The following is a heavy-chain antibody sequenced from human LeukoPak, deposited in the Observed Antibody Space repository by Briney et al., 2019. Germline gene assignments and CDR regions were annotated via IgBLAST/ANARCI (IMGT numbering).Heavy chain of an antibody. Sequence: SETLSLTCAVYGGSFSGYYWSWIRQPPGKGLEWIGEINHSGSTNYNPSLKSRVTISVDTSKNQFSLKLSSVTAADTAVYYGARVPKYYDFWSGYLILWFDPWGQGTLVTVSS. J-gene: IGHJ5*02. CDR3: ARVPKYYDFWSGYLILWFDP. D-gene: IGHD3-3*01. CDR2: INHSGST. CDR1: GGSFSGYY. V-gene: IGHV4-34*01.